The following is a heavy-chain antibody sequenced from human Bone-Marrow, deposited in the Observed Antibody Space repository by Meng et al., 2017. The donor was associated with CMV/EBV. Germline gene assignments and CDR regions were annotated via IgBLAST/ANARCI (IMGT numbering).Heavy chain of an antibody. CDR2: IYYSGST. J-gene: IGHJ4*02. CDR3: ARDGYYDFWSGYLRY. V-gene: IGHV4-59*01. CDR1: GFSFSSYW. Sequence: SCAASGFSFSSYWMSWVRQPPGKGLEWIGYIYYSGSTNYNPSLRSRVTISVDTSKNQFSLKLSSVTAADTAVYYCARDGYYDFWSGYLRYWGQGTLVTVSS. D-gene: IGHD3-3*01.